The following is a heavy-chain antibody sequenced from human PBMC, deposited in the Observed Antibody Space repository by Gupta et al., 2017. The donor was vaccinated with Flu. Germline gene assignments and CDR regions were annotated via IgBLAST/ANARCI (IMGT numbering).Heavy chain of an antibody. CDR3: ARGETYYYDSSGYYYRAEYFQH. CDR2: INPSGGST. Sequence: QVQLVQSGAEVKKPGASVKVSCKASGYTFTSYYMHWVRQAPGQGLEWMGIINPSGGSTSYAQKFQGRVTMTRDTSTSTVYMELSSLRSEDTAVYYCARGETYYYDSSGYYYRAEYFQHGGQGTLVTVSS. V-gene: IGHV1-46*01. J-gene: IGHJ1*01. D-gene: IGHD3-22*01. CDR1: GYTFTSYY.